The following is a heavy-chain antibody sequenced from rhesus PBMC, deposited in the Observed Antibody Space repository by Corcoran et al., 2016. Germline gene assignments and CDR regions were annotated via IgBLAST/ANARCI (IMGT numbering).Heavy chain of an antibody. Sequence: QVQLVQSGAEIKQPGASVKLSCKASGYTFTSYYIHWVKQVPGQGLEWIGQISPYKGNKGYAQNFQGRVTRTTDTSTSTGYMELSSRRSEDTAVYYCTRGKSSSWPYFDYWGQGVLVTVSS. CDR1: GYTFTSYY. V-gene: IGHV1-180*01. D-gene: IGHD6-13*01. J-gene: IGHJ4*01. CDR3: TRGKSSSWPYFDY. CDR2: ISPYKGNK.